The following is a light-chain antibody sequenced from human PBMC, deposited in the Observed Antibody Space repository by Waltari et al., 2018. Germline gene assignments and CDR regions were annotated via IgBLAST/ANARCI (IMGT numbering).Light chain of an antibody. Sequence: SPGLTQPPSVSVSPGQPAMITRSGSELPDQYLYWFQQKSGQAPVVVIRRNTGRPSGIPERFSASDSGTTGTLVISGVEAEDEADYYCQSADDSGNNVLFGGGTKLTVL. CDR2: RNT. J-gene: IGLJ2*01. CDR1: ELPDQY. V-gene: IGLV3-25*03. CDR3: QSADDSGNNVL.